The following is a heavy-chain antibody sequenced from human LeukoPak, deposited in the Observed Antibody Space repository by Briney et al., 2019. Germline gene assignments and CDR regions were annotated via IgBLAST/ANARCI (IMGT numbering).Heavy chain of an antibody. CDR3: ARGGYGSGSADY. J-gene: IGHJ4*02. Sequence: GGSLRLSCAASGFTFSDYYMSWIRQAPRKGLDWVSYISSSGSTIYYAVSVKGRFTITRDNAKNSLYLQMNSLRAENTAVYYCARGGYGSGSADYWGQGTLVSVSS. D-gene: IGHD3-10*01. CDR2: ISSSGSTI. CDR1: GFTFSDYY. V-gene: IGHV3-11*01.